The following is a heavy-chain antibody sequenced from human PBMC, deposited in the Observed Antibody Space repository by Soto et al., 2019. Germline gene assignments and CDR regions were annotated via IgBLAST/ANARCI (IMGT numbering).Heavy chain of an antibody. CDR2: IYHSGST. CDR1: GGSISSGGYS. CDR3: ARLREGGYMIDD. V-gene: IGHV4-30-2*01. J-gene: IGHJ4*02. D-gene: IGHD3-16*02. Sequence: SETLSLTCAVSGGSISSGGYSWSWIRQQPGKGLEWIGYIYHSGSTYYNPSLKSRVTISVDRSKNQFSLKLSSVTAADTAVYCCARLREGGYMIDDWGQGTLVTVSS.